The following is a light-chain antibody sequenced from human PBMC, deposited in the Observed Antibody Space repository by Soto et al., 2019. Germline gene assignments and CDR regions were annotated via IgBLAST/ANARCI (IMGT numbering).Light chain of an antibody. CDR2: DAV. Sequence: ENVLTQSPATLSLSPGERATLSCRASHSVPKDFLAWYQQKPGQPPRLIIDDAVNRATGVPDRFIGSGSGTDFTLTISRLEPEDFAVYYCHQCAHSPLTFGQGTKVEIK. CDR3: HQCAHSPLT. J-gene: IGKJ1*01. V-gene: IGKV3-20*01. CDR1: HSVPKDF.